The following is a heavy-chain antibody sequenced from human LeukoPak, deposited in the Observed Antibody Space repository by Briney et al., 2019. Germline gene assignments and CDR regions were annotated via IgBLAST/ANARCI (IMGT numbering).Heavy chain of an antibody. CDR1: GYTFTSYY. J-gene: IGHJ5*02. CDR3: ARDLGIVAEQWRFDP. V-gene: IGHV1-46*01. D-gene: IGHD6-19*01. CDR2: INPSGGST. Sequence: ASVKVSCKASGYTFTSYYMHWVRQAPGQGLEWIGIINPSGGSTSYAQKFQGRVTMTRDTSISTAYMELSRLRSDDTAVYYCARDLGIVAEQWRFDPWGQGTLVTVSS.